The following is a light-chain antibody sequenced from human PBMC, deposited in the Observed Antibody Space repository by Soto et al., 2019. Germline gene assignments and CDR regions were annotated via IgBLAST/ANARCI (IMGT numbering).Light chain of an antibody. V-gene: IGKV1-33*01. CDR3: QQYDNLPIFT. Sequence: DIQMTQSPSSLSASVGDRVTITCQASQDISNYLNWYQQKPGKAPKLLIYDASNLETGVPSRFSXXGXXXXXXFTISSLQPEDIATYYCQQYDNLPIFTFGPGTKVDIK. CDR2: DAS. J-gene: IGKJ3*01. CDR1: QDISNY.